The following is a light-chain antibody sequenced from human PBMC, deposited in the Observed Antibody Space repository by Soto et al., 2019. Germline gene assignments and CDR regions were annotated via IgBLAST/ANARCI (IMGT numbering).Light chain of an antibody. CDR1: SSDVGGYNY. V-gene: IGLV2-8*01. Sequence: QSALTQPPSASGSPGQSVAISCTGTSSDVGGYNYVSWYQQHPGKAPKLMIYEVNKRPSGVPDRFSGSKSGNTASLPVSGLQAEDEADYYCSSYAGSRNVFGTGTKVTVL. CDR3: SSYAGSRNV. J-gene: IGLJ1*01. CDR2: EVN.